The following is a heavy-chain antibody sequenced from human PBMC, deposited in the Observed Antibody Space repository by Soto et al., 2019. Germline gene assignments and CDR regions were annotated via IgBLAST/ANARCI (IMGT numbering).Heavy chain of an antibody. V-gene: IGHV4-30-4*01. D-gene: IGHD3-10*01. Sequence: PTETLSLTCTVSGGSISSGDYYWSWIRQPPGKGLEWIGYIYYSGSTYYNPSLKSRVTISVDTSKNQFSLKLSSVTAADTAVYYCARGRNIAARRSGSYYPYWGQGTLVTVSS. CDR1: GGSISSGDYY. J-gene: IGHJ4*02. CDR2: IYYSGST. CDR3: ARGRNIAARRSGSYYPY.